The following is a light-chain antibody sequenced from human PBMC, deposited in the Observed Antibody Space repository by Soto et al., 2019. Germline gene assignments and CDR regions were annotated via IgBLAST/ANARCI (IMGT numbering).Light chain of an antibody. V-gene: IGKV1-5*01. Sequence: DIQMTQSPSTLSASVGDRVTITCRASQSIGNWLAWFQQKPGKAPKILIYDASTLESGVPSRFSGSGSGTEFTLTISSLQPDDFATYYCQQYNNWPRTFGQGTKVDIK. CDR2: DAS. CDR3: QQYNNWPRT. J-gene: IGKJ1*01. CDR1: QSIGNW.